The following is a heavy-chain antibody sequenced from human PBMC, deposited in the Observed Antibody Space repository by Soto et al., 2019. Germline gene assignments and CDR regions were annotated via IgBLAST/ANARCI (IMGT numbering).Heavy chain of an antibody. CDR1: GYTFTSYC. D-gene: IGHD2-8*01. J-gene: IGHJ6*02. CDR2: INPGDGYT. CDR3: NIMRSMGG. Sequence: GASVKVSCKASGYTFTSYCIHWVLQAPGQGLEWMGTINPGDGYTRYTQKFQGRVTLTRDTSTSTVYMALTSLRSENTAVYYCNIMRSMGGWGQGTTGTVSS. V-gene: IGHV1-46*01.